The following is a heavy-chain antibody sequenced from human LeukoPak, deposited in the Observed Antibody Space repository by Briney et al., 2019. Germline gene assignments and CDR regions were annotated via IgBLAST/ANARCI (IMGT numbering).Heavy chain of an antibody. D-gene: IGHD2-2*01. CDR3: ARVPAAPRLYMDV. J-gene: IGHJ6*02. CDR2: IYYSGST. Sequence: SEALSLTCTVSSGSVNSYYWSWIRQPPGKGLEWIGYIYYSGSTNYNPSLKSRVTISVDTSKNQFSLKLSSVTAADTAVYYCARVPAAPRLYMDVWGQGTTVIVSS. CDR1: SGSVNSYY. V-gene: IGHV4-59*02.